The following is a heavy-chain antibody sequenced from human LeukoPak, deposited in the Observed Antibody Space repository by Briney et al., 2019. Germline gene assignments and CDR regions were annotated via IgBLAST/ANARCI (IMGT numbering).Heavy chain of an antibody. V-gene: IGHV1-2*02. Sequence: ASVKVSCEASGYTFTDYYLHWVRQAPGQGFEWMGWINPNSGDTNYAQKFQGRVTMTRDTSISTAHMEMSRLRSDDTAVYYCARANFLYCSSTTCPFDYWGQGTLVTVSS. D-gene: IGHD2-2*01. CDR3: ARANFLYCSSTTCPFDY. CDR1: GYTFTDYY. CDR2: INPNSGDT. J-gene: IGHJ4*02.